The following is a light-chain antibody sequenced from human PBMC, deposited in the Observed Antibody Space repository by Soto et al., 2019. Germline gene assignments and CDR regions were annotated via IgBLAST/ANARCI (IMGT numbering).Light chain of an antibody. CDR1: QNVYSNY. CDR3: QQYDSSPRT. J-gene: IGKJ1*01. V-gene: IGKV3-20*01. CDR2: AAF. Sequence: DIVLTQSPGTLSLSPGERATVSCRASQNVYSNYLAWYQQKPGHAPRLLIYAAFVRATGIPDRFSGSGSGTDFTLTISGLEPEDFAVYYCQQYDSSPRTFGQGTKVDIK.